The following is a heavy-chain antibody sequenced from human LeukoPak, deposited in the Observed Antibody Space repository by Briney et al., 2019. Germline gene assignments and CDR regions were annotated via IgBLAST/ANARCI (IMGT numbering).Heavy chain of an antibody. D-gene: IGHD3-10*01. CDR1: GGSISSDNYQ. CDR2: INYSGST. V-gene: IGHV4-30-4*01. Sequence: SETLSLTCTVSGGSISSDNYQWSWIRQPPGKGLEWIGYINYSGSTYYSPSLKSRVTISVDTSKNRFFLKLSSVTAADTAVYYCARYGSESTWFDPWGQGTLVTVSS. CDR3: ARYGSESTWFDP. J-gene: IGHJ5*02.